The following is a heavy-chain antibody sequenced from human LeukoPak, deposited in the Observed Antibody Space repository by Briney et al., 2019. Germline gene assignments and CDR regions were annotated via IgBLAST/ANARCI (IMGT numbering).Heavy chain of an antibody. CDR2: IYYSGST. J-gene: IGHJ4*02. CDR3: ARDIVGAPPGFDY. Sequence: PSETLSLTCTVSGGSISSYYWGWIRQPPGKGLEWIGSIYYSGSTYYNPSLKSRVTISVDTSKNQFSLKLSSVTAADTAVYYCARDIVGAPPGFDYWGQGTLVTVSS. V-gene: IGHV4-39*07. D-gene: IGHD1-26*01. CDR1: GGSISSYY.